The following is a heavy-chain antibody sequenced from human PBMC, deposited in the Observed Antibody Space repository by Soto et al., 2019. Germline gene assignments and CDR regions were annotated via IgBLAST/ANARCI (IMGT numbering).Heavy chain of an antibody. CDR3: ARHHVRGRTIAGAAEF. V-gene: IGHV4-34*01. CDR1: GKSLSGYY. Sequence: QVQLQQWGAGLLKPSETLSLTCAVYGKSLSGYYWSWIRQPPGKALEWIGEINHSGNTTYNPSLKSRGTISVDTSKNQLFLNLSSATAADTAMYFCARHHVRGRTIAGAAEFWGQGTLVAVSS. D-gene: IGHD1-26*01. CDR2: INHSGNT. J-gene: IGHJ4*02.